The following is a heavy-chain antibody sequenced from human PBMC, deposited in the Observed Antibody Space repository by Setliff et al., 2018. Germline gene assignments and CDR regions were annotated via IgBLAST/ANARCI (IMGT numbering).Heavy chain of an antibody. CDR3: ARDNRGYAWDYYYYMDV. D-gene: IGHD2-15*01. J-gene: IGHJ6*03. Sequence: ASVKVSCKASGYTFTSYAMNWVRQAPGQGLEWMGWINTNTGNPTYAQGFTGRFVFSLDTSVSTAYLQISSLKAEDTAVYYCARDNRGYAWDYYYYMDVWGRGTTVTVSS. CDR1: GYTFTSYA. V-gene: IGHV7-4-1*02. CDR2: INTNTGNP.